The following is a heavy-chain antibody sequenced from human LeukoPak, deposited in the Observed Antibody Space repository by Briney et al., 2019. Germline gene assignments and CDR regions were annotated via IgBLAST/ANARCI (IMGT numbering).Heavy chain of an antibody. CDR3: AKDLRYCTNGVCYRFDY. CDR2: ISYDGSNK. D-gene: IGHD2-8*01. V-gene: IGHV3-30*18. J-gene: IGHJ4*02. CDR1: GFTFSSYG. Sequence: AGRSLRLSCAASGFTFSSYGMHWVRQAPGKGLEWVAVISYDGSNKYYADSVKGRFTISRDNSKNTLYLQMNSLRAEDTAVYYCAKDLRYCTNGVCYRFDYWGQGTLVTVSS.